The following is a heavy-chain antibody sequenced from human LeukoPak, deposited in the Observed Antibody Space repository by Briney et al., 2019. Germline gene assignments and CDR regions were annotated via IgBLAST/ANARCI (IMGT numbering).Heavy chain of an antibody. V-gene: IGHV3-21*04. CDR2: ISTSSSYI. CDR1: GFTFSRNS. D-gene: IGHD3-22*01. Sequence: GGSLRLSCAGSGFTFSRNSMNWVRQAPGKGLEWVSSISTSSSYIYYADSVKGRFTISRDNAKKSLYLQMNSLRAEDTAVYYCAKDHYDSSAANTDAFDIWGQGTMVTVSS. J-gene: IGHJ3*02. CDR3: AKDHYDSSAANTDAFDI.